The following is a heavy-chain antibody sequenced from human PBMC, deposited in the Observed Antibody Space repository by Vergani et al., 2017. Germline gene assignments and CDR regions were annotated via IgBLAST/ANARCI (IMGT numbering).Heavy chain of an antibody. D-gene: IGHD2-15*01. CDR3: ARDCPRSGSNRTLCN. V-gene: IGHV1-69*08. CDR2: IIPMFVIT. J-gene: IGHJ4*02. Sequence: QVHLVQSGGEVKKPGSSVRVSCKASEGTFTTYNFHWVRQAPGQGLEWMGRIIPMFVITNHAEKVQGRVTLTADKSTNTVYMELSSLRYEDTAVYYCARDCPRSGSNRTLCNWGQGNLVTGSS. CDR1: EGTFTTYN.